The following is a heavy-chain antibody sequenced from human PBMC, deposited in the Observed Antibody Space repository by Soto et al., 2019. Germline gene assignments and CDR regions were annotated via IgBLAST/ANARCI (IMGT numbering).Heavy chain of an antibody. CDR3: ARRCDRLYYGSRRLAVCIHY. V-gene: IGHV3-53*01. D-gene: IGHD3-10*01. CDR2: IYSGGST. CDR1: GFTVSSNY. J-gene: IGHJ4*02. Sequence: GGSLRLSCAASGFTVSSNYMSWVRQAPGKGLEWVSVIYSGGSTYYADSVKGRFTISRDNSKNTLYLQMNSLRAEDTAVYYCARRCDRLYYGSRRLAVCIHYPGQATLVSVSS.